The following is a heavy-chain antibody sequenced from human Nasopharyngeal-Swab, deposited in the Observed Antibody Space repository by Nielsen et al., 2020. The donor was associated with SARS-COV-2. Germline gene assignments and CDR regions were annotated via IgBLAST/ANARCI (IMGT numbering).Heavy chain of an antibody. V-gene: IGHV1-2*06. Sequence: ASVKVSCKASVYTFTGYYMHWVRQAPGQGLEWMGRINPNSGGTNYAQKFQGRVTMTRDTSISTAYMELSRLRSDDTAVYYCARGYYYDSLDAFDIWGQGTMVTVSS. CDR3: ARGYYYDSLDAFDI. CDR2: INPNSGGT. J-gene: IGHJ3*02. CDR1: VYTFTGYY. D-gene: IGHD3-22*01.